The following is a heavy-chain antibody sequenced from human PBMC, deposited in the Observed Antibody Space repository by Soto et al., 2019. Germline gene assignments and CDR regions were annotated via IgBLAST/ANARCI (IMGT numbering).Heavy chain of an antibody. CDR1: GFTISSYW. V-gene: IGHV3-7*01. CDR2: IKQDGSEE. CDR3: ARIAASGRGWDV. Sequence: EVQLVECVGGLVQPGRSLRLSCVASGFTISSYWMSCVHQAPVKGLEWVGNIKQDGSEENYADSVKGRFTISRDNAKNLMYLQMNSLRVEDTAVYYCARIAASGRGWDVWGQGTTVVVSS. D-gene: IGHD6-13*01. J-gene: IGHJ6*02.